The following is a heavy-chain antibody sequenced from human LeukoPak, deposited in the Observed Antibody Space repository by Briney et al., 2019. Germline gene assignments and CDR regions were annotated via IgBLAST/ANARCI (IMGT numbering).Heavy chain of an antibody. V-gene: IGHV4-39*02. CDR3: AKDEKVVGATIKYYFDY. CDR1: GGSISSSRDY. CDR2: IYYSGST. D-gene: IGHD1-26*01. J-gene: IGHJ4*02. Sequence: PSETLSLTCIVSGGSISSSRDYWAWIRQPPGKGLEWIANIYYSGSTYYSPSLKSRVIISVDTSKNQFSLKLSSVTAADTAVYYCAKDEKVVGATIKYYFDYWGQGALVTVSS.